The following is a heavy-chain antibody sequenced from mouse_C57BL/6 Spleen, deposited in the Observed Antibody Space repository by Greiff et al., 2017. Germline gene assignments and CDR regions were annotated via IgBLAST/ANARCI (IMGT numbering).Heavy chain of an antibody. D-gene: IGHD2-4*01. CDR3: TRGSDYGAYFDY. J-gene: IGHJ2*01. CDR1: GYTFTSYW. V-gene: IGHV1-5*01. Sequence: EVQLQQSGTVLARPGASVKMSCKTSGYTFTSYWMHWVKQRPGQGLEWIGAIYPGNSDTSYNQKFKGKAKLTAVTSASTAYMELSSLTNEDSAVYYCTRGSDYGAYFDYWGQGTTLTVSS. CDR2: IYPGNSDT.